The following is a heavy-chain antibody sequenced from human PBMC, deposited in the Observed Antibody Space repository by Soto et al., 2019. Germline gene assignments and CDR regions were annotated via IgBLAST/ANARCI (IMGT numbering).Heavy chain of an antibody. CDR2: IYYSGST. V-gene: IGHV4-59*01. Sequence: SETLSLTCTVSGGSISSYYWSWIRQPPGKGLEWIGYIYYSGSTNYNPSLKSRVTISVDTSKNQFSLKLSSVTAADTAVYYCARTSDYYDSSLGYWGQGTLVTVSS. CDR1: GGSISSYY. D-gene: IGHD3-22*01. J-gene: IGHJ4*02. CDR3: ARTSDYYDSSLGY.